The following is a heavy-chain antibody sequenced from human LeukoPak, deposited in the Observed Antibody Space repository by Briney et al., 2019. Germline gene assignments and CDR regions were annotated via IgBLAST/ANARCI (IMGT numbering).Heavy chain of an antibody. CDR2: ISSSSSYI. CDR3: ARDPYSGLFDY. J-gene: IGHJ4*02. CDR1: GFTFSSYS. Sequence: GGSLRLSCAASGFTFSSYSMNWVRQAPGEGLEWVSSISSSSSYIYYADSVKGRFTISRDNAKNSLYLQMNSLRAEDTAVYYCARDPYSGLFDYWGQGTLVTVSS. V-gene: IGHV3-21*01. D-gene: IGHD4-11*01.